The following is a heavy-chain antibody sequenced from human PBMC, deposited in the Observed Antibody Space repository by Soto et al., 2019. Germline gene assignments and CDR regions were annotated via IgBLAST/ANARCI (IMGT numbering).Heavy chain of an antibody. Sequence: ASVKVSCKASGYICITYGISWVRQAPGQGLEWMGRISAYNGNTKYAQSLQGRVTMTTDTSTNTAYMELRSLRSDDTAVYYCARDLDGSASYYTDYWGPGTLVTVSS. CDR3: ARDLDGSASYYTDY. D-gene: IGHD3-10*01. V-gene: IGHV1-18*01. CDR2: ISAYNGNT. CDR1: GYICITYG. J-gene: IGHJ4*02.